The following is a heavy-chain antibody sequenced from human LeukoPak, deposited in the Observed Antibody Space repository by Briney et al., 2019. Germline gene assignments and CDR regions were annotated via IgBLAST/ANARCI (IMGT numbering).Heavy chain of an antibody. Sequence: GGSLRLSCAASGFTFSSYWMSWVRQAPGKGLEWVANIKQDGSEKYYVDSVKGRFTISRDNAKNSLYLQMNSLRAEDTAVYYCAIGGIAAADPDAFDIWGQGTMVTVSS. CDR1: GFTFSSYW. J-gene: IGHJ3*02. CDR2: IKQDGSEK. CDR3: AIGGIAAADPDAFDI. D-gene: IGHD6-13*01. V-gene: IGHV3-7*01.